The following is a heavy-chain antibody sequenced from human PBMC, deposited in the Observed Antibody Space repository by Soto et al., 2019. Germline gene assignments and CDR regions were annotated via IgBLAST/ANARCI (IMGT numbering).Heavy chain of an antibody. J-gene: IGHJ6*02. CDR1: GFTFSSYG. D-gene: IGHD1-26*01. CDR2: ISYDGSNK. CDR3: AKDVVVGATTGLGDYYYYYGMDV. V-gene: IGHV3-30*18. Sequence: GGSLRLSCAASGFTFSSYGMHWVRQAPGKGLEWVAVISYDGSNKYYADSVKGRFTISRDNSKNTLYLQMNSLRAEDTAVYYCAKDVVVGATTGLGDYYYYYGMDVWGQGTTVTVSS.